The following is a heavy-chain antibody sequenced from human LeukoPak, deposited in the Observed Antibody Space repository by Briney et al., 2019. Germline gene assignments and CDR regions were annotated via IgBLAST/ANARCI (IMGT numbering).Heavy chain of an antibody. V-gene: IGHV3-23*01. Sequence: GGSLRLSCAASGFTFSSYTMRWVRQAPGKGLEWVSAISPSSGTFYADSVKGRFTISRDNSKNTLYLQMNSLRAEDTAVYYCARPQSSSGYYWPFDDWGQGTLVTVSS. D-gene: IGHD3-22*01. CDR2: ISPSSGT. CDR1: GFTFSSYT. J-gene: IGHJ4*02. CDR3: ARPQSSSGYYWPFDD.